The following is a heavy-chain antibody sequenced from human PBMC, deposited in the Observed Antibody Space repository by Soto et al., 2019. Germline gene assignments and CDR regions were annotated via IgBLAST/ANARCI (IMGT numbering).Heavy chain of an antibody. CDR3: ARDEYFDWLGAFDI. D-gene: IGHD3-9*01. V-gene: IGHV4-61*01. CDR1: GGSVSSGSYY. Sequence: KPSETLSLTCTVSGGSVSSGSYYWSWIRQPPGKGLEWIGYIYYSGSTNYNPSLKSRVTISVDTSKNQFSLKLSSVTAADTAVYYCARDEYFDWLGAFDIWGQGTMVTISS. CDR2: IYYSGST. J-gene: IGHJ3*02.